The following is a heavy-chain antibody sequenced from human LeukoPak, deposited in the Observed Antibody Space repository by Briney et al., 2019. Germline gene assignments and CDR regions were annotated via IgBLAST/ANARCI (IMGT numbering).Heavy chain of an antibody. D-gene: IGHD3-16*01. J-gene: IGHJ2*01. Sequence: SETLSLTCTVSGGSISTYYWNWIRQPPGKGLEWIGYIYYSGRTNYNPSLKSRVSISIDTSKNQFSLKLSSVTAADTAFYYCAKGDPTFLFWYFDLWGRGTLVTVSS. CDR1: GGSISTYY. V-gene: IGHV4-59*01. CDR2: IYYSGRT. CDR3: AKGDPTFLFWYFDL.